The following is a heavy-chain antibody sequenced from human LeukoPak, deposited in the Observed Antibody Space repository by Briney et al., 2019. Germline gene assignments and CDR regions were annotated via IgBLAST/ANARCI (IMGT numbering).Heavy chain of an antibody. CDR1: GFTFSSYW. V-gene: IGHV3-74*01. CDR2: INSDGTST. D-gene: IGHD6-19*01. J-gene: IGHJ5*02. CDR3: ASGAVARTNWVDP. Sequence: PGGSLRLSCAASGFTFSSYWMHWVRQAPGKGLVWVSSINSDGTSTSYEDSVKGRFTISRDNAKNRLYLQMNSLRAEDTAVYYCASGAVARTNWVDPWGQGTLVTVSS.